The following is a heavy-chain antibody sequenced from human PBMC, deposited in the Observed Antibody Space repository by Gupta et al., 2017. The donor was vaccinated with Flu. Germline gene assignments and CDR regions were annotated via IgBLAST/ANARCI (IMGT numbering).Heavy chain of an antibody. V-gene: IGHV3-30*18. Sequence: QVQLVESGGGVVQPGRSLRLSCAASGFTFSSYGMHWVRQAPGKRLEWVAVISYDGSNKYYADSVKGRFTISRDNSKNTLYLQMNSLRAEDTAVYYCAKTYYYDSSGYEFFDYWGQGTLVTVSS. CDR3: AKTYYYDSSGYEFFDY. J-gene: IGHJ4*02. CDR2: ISYDGSNK. CDR1: GFTFSSYG. D-gene: IGHD3-22*01.